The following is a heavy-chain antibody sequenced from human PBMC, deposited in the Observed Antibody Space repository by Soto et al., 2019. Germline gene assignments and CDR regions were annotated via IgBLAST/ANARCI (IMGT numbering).Heavy chain of an antibody. D-gene: IGHD6-19*01. CDR2: IKQDGSEK. Sequence: WGSLRLSCAASGFSLSSYWMNWVRQAPGKGLEWVANIKQDGSEKYYVDSVKGRFFISRDNAKNSLYLQVNSLRAEDTAVYYCARDADASGWYHYGMDVWGQGTMVTVSS. CDR3: ARDADASGWYHYGMDV. CDR1: GFSLSSYW. V-gene: IGHV3-7*01. J-gene: IGHJ6*02.